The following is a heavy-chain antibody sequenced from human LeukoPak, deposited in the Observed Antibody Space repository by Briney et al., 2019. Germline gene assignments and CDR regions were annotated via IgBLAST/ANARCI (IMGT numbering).Heavy chain of an antibody. CDR3: ARPDCSSTSCHRVPFFDI. J-gene: IGHJ3*02. Sequence: GGSLRLSCAASGFTFSSYWMSWVRQAPGKGLEWVANIKKDGSEKYYVDSVKGRFTISRDNAKNSLYLQMNSLRAEDTAVYYCARPDCSSTSCHRVPFFDIWGQGTMVTVSS. D-gene: IGHD2-2*02. CDR2: IKKDGSEK. V-gene: IGHV3-7*01. CDR1: GFTFSSYW.